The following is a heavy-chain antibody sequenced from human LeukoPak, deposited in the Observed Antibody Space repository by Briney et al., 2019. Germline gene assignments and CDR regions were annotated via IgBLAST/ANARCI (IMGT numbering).Heavy chain of an antibody. CDR2: IYHGGRT. V-gene: IGHV4-4*02. J-gene: IGHJ6*03. CDR1: GGSISSRNW. Sequence: SGTLSLTCAVSGGSISSRNWWSWVRQPPRKGLEWIGEIYHGGRTNYNPSLKSRVTISVDKSKNQFSLRVSSVTAADTAVYYCARVRGFGADYYYYYMDVWGKGTTVTVSS. D-gene: IGHD3-10*01. CDR3: ARVRGFGADYYYYYMDV.